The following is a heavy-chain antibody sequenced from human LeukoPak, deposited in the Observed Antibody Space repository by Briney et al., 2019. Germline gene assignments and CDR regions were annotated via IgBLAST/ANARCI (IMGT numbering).Heavy chain of an antibody. V-gene: IGHV3-23*01. D-gene: IGHD2-2*02. CDR2: IRGNDGNS. CDR1: GFTFSRYA. CDR3: AKESRYTSKYYFDY. J-gene: IGHJ4*02. Sequence: GGSLRLSCAASGFTFSRYAMSWGRQAPGKGLEWVSGIRGNDGNSNHAESVQGRVTISRDNSKNTLHLQMNSLRAEDTAVYYCAKESRYTSKYYFDYWGQGTLVTVPS.